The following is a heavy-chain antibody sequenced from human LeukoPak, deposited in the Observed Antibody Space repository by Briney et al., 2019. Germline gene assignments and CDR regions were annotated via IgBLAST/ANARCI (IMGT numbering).Heavy chain of an antibody. CDR2: MNPNSGGT. Sequence: ASVKVSCKASGYTFTSYDINWVRQATGQGLEWMGWMNPNSGGTNYAQKFQGRVTMTRDTSISTAYMELSRLRSDDTAVYYCARDGATVTNVGGYYYMDVWGKGTTVTVSS. CDR1: GYTFTSYD. J-gene: IGHJ6*03. D-gene: IGHD4-17*01. CDR3: ARDGATVTNVGGYYYMDV. V-gene: IGHV1-2*02.